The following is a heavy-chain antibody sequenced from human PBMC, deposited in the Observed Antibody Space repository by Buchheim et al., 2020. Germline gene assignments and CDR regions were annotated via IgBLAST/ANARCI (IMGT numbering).Heavy chain of an antibody. J-gene: IGHJ4*02. CDR1: GDSMERGGFY. Sequence: QVQLQESGPGLVKPSQTLSLTCTVSGDSMERGGFYWNWIRQHPGMGLEFIGYMYNSGSTYFNPCLRSRVTISADTSTHQFSLKLSSVTAADTAVYFCARGTPRYYFDFWGQGTL. CDR3: ARGTPRYYFDF. D-gene: IGHD3-10*01. CDR2: MYNSGST. V-gene: IGHV4-31*03.